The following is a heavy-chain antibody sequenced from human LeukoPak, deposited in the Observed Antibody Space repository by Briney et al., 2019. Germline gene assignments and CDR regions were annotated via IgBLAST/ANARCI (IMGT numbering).Heavy chain of an antibody. V-gene: IGHV3-53*01. Sequence: GGSLRLSCAASGFTFSSYAMSWVRQAPGKGLEWVSVIYSGGSTYYADSVKGRFTISRDNSKNTLYLQMNSLRAEDTAVYYCARVPSSGWYHHYYYYGMDVWGQGTTVTVSS. CDR1: GFTFSSYA. CDR2: IYSGGST. D-gene: IGHD6-19*01. J-gene: IGHJ6*02. CDR3: ARVPSSGWYHHYYYYGMDV.